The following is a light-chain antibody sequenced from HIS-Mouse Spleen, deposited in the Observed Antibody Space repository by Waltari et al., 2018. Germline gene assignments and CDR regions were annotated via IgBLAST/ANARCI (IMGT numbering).Light chain of an antibody. J-gene: IGLJ2*01. CDR1: SSDVGGYNY. CDR3: SSYAGSNNLV. Sequence: QSALTQPPSASGSPGQSVTISCTGTSSDVGGYNYVSWYQQHPGKAPKLVIYEGSKRPSWVPARFSGSKSGNTASLTVSGLQAEDEADYYCSSYAGSNNLVFGGGTKLTVL. V-gene: IGLV2-8*01. CDR2: EGS.